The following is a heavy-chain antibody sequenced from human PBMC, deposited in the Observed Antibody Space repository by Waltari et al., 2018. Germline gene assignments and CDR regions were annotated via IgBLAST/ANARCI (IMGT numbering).Heavy chain of an antibody. CDR1: GFTFSSYA. D-gene: IGHD3-10*01. CDR2: ISGSGGST. CDR3: AKTSGGDYYYDYYMDV. J-gene: IGHJ6*03. Sequence: EVQLVESGGGLVQPGGSLRLSCAAAGFTFSSYAMSWVRQAPGKGLEWVSAISGSGGSTYYADSGKGRFTISRDNSKNTLYLQMNSLRAEDTAVYYCAKTSGGDYYYDYYMDVWGKGTTVTVSS. V-gene: IGHV3-23*04.